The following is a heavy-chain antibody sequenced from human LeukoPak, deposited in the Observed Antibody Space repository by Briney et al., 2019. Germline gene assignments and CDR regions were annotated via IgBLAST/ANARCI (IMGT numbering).Heavy chain of an antibody. CDR3: SRGRYGDYSRSGYYYGMDV. V-gene: IGHV3-30-3*01. Sequence: GGSLRLSCVASGFTFSSYAKHWVRQAPGKGLEWVAVIAFDGSNALYADSVKGRFTISRDISKSTLYLEMNSLKAEDSAIYYCSRGRYGDYSRSGYYYGMDVWGQGTTVTVSS. J-gene: IGHJ6*02. D-gene: IGHD4-17*01. CDR2: IAFDGSNA. CDR1: GFTFSSYA.